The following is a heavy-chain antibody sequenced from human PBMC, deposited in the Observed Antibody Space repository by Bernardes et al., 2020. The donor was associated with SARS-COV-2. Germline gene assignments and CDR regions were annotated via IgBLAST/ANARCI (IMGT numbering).Heavy chain of an antibody. CDR3: TRDLHDYGDYDWFDP. Sequence: GSLRLSCTASGFTFGDYAMSWVRQAPGKGLEWVGFIRSKAYGGTTEYAASVKGRFTISRDDSKSIAYLQMNSLKTEDTAVYYCTRDLHDYGDYDWFDPWGQGTLVTVSS. D-gene: IGHD4-17*01. CDR1: GFTFGDYA. J-gene: IGHJ5*02. CDR2: IRSKAYGGTT. V-gene: IGHV3-49*04.